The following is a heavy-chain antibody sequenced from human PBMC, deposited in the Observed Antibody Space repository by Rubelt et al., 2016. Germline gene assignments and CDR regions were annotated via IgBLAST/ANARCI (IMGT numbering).Heavy chain of an antibody. CDR2: ITSKSGKT. CDR1: GFSFDDYA. V-gene: IGHV3-9*01. J-gene: IGHJ4*02. CDR3: ARDFSSYSSSWYFDY. D-gene: IGHD6-13*01. Sequence: RGRSLRLSCAASGFSFDDYAMHWVRQAPGKGLEWVSGITSKSGKTDYADSVKGRFTISRDNAKNLLYLQMNSLSDEDTAVYYCARDFSSYSSSWYFDYWGQGTLVTVSS.